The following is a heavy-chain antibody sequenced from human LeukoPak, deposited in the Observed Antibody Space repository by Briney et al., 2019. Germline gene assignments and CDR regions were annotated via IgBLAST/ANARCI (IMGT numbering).Heavy chain of an antibody. Sequence: SVKVSCKASGGTFSSYSISWVRQAPGQGLEWMGGIIPIFGTANYAQKFQGRVTITTDESTSTAYMELSSLRSEDTAVYYCARGYYYDSSGYFAYWGQGTLVTASS. V-gene: IGHV1-69*05. J-gene: IGHJ4*02. CDR2: IIPIFGTA. CDR1: GGTFSSYS. D-gene: IGHD3-22*01. CDR3: ARGYYYDSSGYFAY.